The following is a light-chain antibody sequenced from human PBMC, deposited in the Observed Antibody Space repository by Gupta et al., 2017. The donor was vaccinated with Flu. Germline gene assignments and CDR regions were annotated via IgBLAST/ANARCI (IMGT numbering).Light chain of an antibody. CDR3: QQGGSAPRT. V-gene: IGKV3D-20*01. CDR1: QSIRSNY. J-gene: IGKJ1*01. CDR2: DAS. Sequence: EIVLTQSPATLSLSPGERATLSCGASQSIRSNYLAWYQQKPGRAPRLLIYDASIRATGIPDRFSGSGSGTEFTLTISRLEPEDFAVYYCQQGGSAPRTFGQGTKVEMK.